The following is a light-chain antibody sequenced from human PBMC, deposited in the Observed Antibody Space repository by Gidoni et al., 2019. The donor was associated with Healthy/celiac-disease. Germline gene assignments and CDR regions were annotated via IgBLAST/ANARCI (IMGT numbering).Light chain of an antibody. Sequence: DIHKTQSPSSVSASVGDRVTIPCRPRKDISSWLAWYQQKPGKAPKRLIYAASSLQRGVPPGFSGSGSGTDFTLTISSLQPEDFATDYCQQANSFPRTFGQGTKVEIK. V-gene: IGKV1D-12*01. CDR3: QQANSFPRT. CDR2: AAS. CDR1: KDISSW. J-gene: IGKJ1*01.